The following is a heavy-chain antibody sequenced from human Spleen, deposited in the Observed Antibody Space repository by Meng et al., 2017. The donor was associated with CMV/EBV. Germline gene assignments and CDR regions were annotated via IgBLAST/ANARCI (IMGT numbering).Heavy chain of an antibody. CDR2: VYHTGTA. J-gene: IGHJ4*02. CDR1: GGSTRGYY. V-gene: IGHV4-59*01. D-gene: IGHD6-25*01. CDR3: AREDERQRYFFDF. Sequence: SETLSLTCTVSGGSTRGYYWGWLRQPPGKGLEWIGYVYHTGTANYNPSLKSRVTISVDTSKIHFSLHLSSVTAADTAVYFCAREDERQRYFFDFWGRGTLVTVSS.